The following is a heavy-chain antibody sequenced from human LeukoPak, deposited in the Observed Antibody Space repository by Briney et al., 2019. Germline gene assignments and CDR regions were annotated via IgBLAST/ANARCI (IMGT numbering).Heavy chain of an antibody. CDR1: GYTLTELS. V-gene: IGHV1-24*01. CDR2: FDPEDGET. CDR3: ATDPRVRGVIIPYFDY. Sequence: ASVKVSCNCSGYTLTELSMHWVRHPPGKGLELMGGFDPEDGETIYAQKFQGRVTMTEDTSTDTAYMELSSLRSEDTAVYYCATDPRVRGVIIPYFDYWGQGTLVTVSS. D-gene: IGHD3-10*01. J-gene: IGHJ4*02.